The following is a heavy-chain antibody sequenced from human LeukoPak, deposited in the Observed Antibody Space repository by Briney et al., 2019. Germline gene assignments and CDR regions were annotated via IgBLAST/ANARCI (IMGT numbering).Heavy chain of an antibody. Sequence: PSETLSLTCTVSGGSISSSSYHWGWIRQPPGKGLEWIGSIYYSGSTYYNPSLKSRVTISVDTSKNQFSLKLSSVTAADTAVYYCARDRGITMIVVAYFDYWGQGTLVTVSS. CDR1: GGSISSSSYH. CDR2: IYYSGST. V-gene: IGHV4-39*07. CDR3: ARDRGITMIVVAYFDY. J-gene: IGHJ4*02. D-gene: IGHD3-22*01.